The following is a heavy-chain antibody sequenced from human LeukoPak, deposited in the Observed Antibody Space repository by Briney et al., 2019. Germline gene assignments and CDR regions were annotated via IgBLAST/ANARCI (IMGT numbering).Heavy chain of an antibody. CDR3: ARVQWLSQGICED. Sequence: TGGSLRLSCVTSGFKFTSYDLTWIRHPPGKGLEWVSIISGSGTTTHYADSVKGRFTISRHSSKSTLYLQMNSLTSEDTAVYYCARVQWLSQGICEDWGQGTVVTVSS. V-gene: IGHV3-23*01. CDR2: ISGSGTTT. CDR1: GFKFTSYD. D-gene: IGHD5-24*01. J-gene: IGHJ1*01.